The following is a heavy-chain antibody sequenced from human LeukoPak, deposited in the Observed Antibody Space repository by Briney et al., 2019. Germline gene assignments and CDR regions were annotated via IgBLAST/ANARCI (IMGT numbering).Heavy chain of an antibody. J-gene: IGHJ4*02. CDR1: GYTFTGYY. Sequence: GAAVKVSCKASGYTFTGYYMHWVRQAPGQGLEWMGWINPNSGGTNYAQKFQGRVTMTRDTSISTAYMELSRLRSDDTAVYYCARTTDTAMVHFDYWGQGTLVTVSS. V-gene: IGHV1-2*02. CDR2: INPNSGGT. CDR3: ARTTDTAMVHFDY. D-gene: IGHD5-18*01.